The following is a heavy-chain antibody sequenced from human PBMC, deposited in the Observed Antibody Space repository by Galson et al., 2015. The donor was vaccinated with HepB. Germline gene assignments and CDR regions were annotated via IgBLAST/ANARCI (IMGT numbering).Heavy chain of an antibody. D-gene: IGHD2-8*01. V-gene: IGHV1-3*01. J-gene: IGHJ4*02. CDR1: GYTFTSHA. CDR2: IDAGLGNT. CDR3: AREVGLVRTYFDS. Sequence: SVKVSCKASGYTFTSHALHWARQAPGQSLEWMGWIDAGLGNTKYSRKFQGRVTITRDTSATTAYMELSRLKFEDTAVYYCAREVGLVRTYFDSWGQGTLVTVSS.